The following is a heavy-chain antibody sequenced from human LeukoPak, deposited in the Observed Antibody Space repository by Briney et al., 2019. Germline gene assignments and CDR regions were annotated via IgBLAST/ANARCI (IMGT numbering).Heavy chain of an antibody. V-gene: IGHV3-48*03. CDR3: ARGGDDYGDYEKCFDY. J-gene: IGHJ4*02. CDR1: GFTFSSYE. Sequence: PGGPLRLSCAASGFTFSSYEMNWVRQAPGKGLEWVSYISSSGSTIYYADSVKGRFTISRDNAKNSLYLQMNSLRAEDTAVYYCARGGDDYGDYEKCFDYWGQGTLVTVSS. D-gene: IGHD4-17*01. CDR2: ISSSGSTI.